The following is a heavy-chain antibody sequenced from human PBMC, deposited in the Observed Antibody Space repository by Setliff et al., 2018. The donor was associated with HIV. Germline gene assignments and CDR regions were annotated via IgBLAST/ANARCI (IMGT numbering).Heavy chain of an antibody. CDR1: DDSVSTFY. D-gene: IGHD3-22*01. J-gene: IGHJ4*02. CDR2: IHHTGST. CDR3: ARGVDYYTDHVDI. Sequence: PSETLSLTCTVSDDSVSTFYWNWIRQPPGKGLEWIGFIHHTGSTVSNPSLKSRVTILMDLSRNQLSLHLASTTVADTAVYYCARGVDYYTDHVDIWGQGALVTVSS. V-gene: IGHV4-59*08.